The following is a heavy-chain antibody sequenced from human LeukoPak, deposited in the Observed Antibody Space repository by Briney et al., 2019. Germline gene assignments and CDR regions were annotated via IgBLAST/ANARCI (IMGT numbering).Heavy chain of an antibody. CDR2: ICDSGRTI. J-gene: IGHJ4*02. V-gene: IGHV3-11*01. CDR1: GFTFSDYY. CDR3: ARDRPGDYDHSGYYDK. Sequence: GGSLRLPCAASGFTFSDYYMSWIRQAPGKGLEWVSYICDSGRTIYYADSVKGRFTISRDNAKNSVYLQMNNLGAEDTAVYYCARDRPGDYDHSGYYDKWGQGTLVTVSS. D-gene: IGHD3-22*01.